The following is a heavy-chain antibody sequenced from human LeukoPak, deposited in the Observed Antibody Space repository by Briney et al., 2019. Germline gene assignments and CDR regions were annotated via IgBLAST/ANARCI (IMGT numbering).Heavy chain of an antibody. CDR2: ISSRGSYI. CDR3: AKDPRYCGGDCYSGY. D-gene: IGHD2-21*02. Sequence: PGGSLRLSCAASGFTFSNYNINWVRQAPGKGLEWVSSISSRGSYIYYADSVKGRFAISADNAMNSLYLQMNSLRAEDTAVYYCAKDPRYCGGDCYSGYWGQGTLVTVSS. J-gene: IGHJ4*02. V-gene: IGHV3-21*04. CDR1: GFTFSNYN.